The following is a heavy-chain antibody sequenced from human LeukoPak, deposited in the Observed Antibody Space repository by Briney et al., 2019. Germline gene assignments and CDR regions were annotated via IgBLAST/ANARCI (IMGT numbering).Heavy chain of an antibody. V-gene: IGHV3-15*01. D-gene: IGHD3-22*01. J-gene: IGHJ1*01. CDR3: TTDRYYDNSELQFQH. CDR2: IKRESDGGTI. Sequence: GGSLRLSCAASGFTLNNAWMSWVRQAPGKGLEWLGRIKRESDGGTIDYAAPVKGRFTISRDDSRNTLYLQMDSLKIEDTAVYYCTTDRYYDNSELQFQHWGQGTLVTVSS. CDR1: GFTLNNAW.